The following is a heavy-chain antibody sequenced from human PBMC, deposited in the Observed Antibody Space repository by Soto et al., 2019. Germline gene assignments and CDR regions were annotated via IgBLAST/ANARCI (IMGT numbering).Heavy chain of an antibody. CDR3: AKDRLRGGFLTTATTNGMDV. CDR1: VFTFSSYG. V-gene: IGHV3-30*18. CDR2: ISYDGSNK. Sequence: ESGGGVVQPGRSLRLSCAASVFTFSSYGMHWVRQAPGKGLEWVALISYDGSNKYYADSVKGRFSISRDNSKNTLYLQMNSLRAGDTAVYYCAKDRLRGGFLTTATTNGMDVWGQGTTVTVSS. D-gene: IGHD1-26*01. J-gene: IGHJ6*02.